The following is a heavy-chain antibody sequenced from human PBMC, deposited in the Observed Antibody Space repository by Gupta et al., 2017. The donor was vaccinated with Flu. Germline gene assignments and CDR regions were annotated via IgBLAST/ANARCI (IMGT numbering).Heavy chain of an antibody. V-gene: IGHV3-30-3*02. D-gene: IGHD2-15*01. Sequence: APGKGLEWVASISDDGSIDDYGDSVKGRFTISRDNPKNTVYLQMHSLRVEDTAIYYCAKSRSAGTPPSYSFDSWGQGTLVTVSS. J-gene: IGHJ4*02. CDR2: ISDDGSID. CDR3: AKSRSAGTPPSYSFDS.